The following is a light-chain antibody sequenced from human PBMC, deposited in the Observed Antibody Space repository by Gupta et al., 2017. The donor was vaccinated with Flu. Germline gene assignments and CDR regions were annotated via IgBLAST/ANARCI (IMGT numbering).Light chain of an antibody. V-gene: IGLV1-47*01. Sequence: QSVLTQPPSASGTPGPRVTISCSGSSSNIGSNYVYWYQQLPGTAPKLLIYRNNQRPSGVPYRFSGSKSGTSASLAISGLRSEDEADYYCAAWDDSLSGWVFGGGTKLTVL. J-gene: IGLJ3*02. CDR2: RNN. CDR3: AAWDDSLSGWV. CDR1: SSNIGSNY.